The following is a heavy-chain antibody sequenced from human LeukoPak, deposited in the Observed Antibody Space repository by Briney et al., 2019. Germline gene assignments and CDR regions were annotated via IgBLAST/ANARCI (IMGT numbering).Heavy chain of an antibody. V-gene: IGHV3-15*07. D-gene: IGHD3-3*01. J-gene: IGHJ6*02. CDR2: IKSKTDGGTT. CDR3: TTESTSFITIFGVVYYYYGMDV. CDR1: GFTFSNAW. Sequence: GGSLRLSCAASGFTFSNAWMNWVRQAPGKGLEWVGRIKSKTDGGTTDYAAPVKGRFTISRDDSKNTLYLQMNSLKTEDTAVYYCTTESTSFITIFGVVYYYYGMDVWGQGTTVTDSS.